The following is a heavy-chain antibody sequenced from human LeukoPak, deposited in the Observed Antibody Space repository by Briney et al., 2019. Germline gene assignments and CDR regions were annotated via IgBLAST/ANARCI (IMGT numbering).Heavy chain of an antibody. CDR1: GFSLSTSGVG. V-gene: IGHV2-5*01. CDR3: VHDIPRGEGFQH. Sequence: VSGPTLVKPTQTLTLTCTFSGFSLSTSGVGVGWVRQPPGKALQWLALIYGNDDKRYSPSLKNRLTISKDSSTSPVVLTMTNMDPVDTATYYCVHDIPRGEGFQHWGQGTLVTVSS. CDR2: IYGNDDK. D-gene: IGHD2-2*01. J-gene: IGHJ1*01.